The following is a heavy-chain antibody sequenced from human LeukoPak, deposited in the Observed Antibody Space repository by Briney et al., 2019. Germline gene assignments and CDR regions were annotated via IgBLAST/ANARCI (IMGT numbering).Heavy chain of an antibody. CDR3: ARVRWELPELGY. Sequence: GASVTVSCKASGYTFTTYAIHWVRQAPGQRLEWMGWINAGNGDTKYSGKFQGRVTITRDTSASTAYMEVSSPRSEDTAVYYCARVRWELPELGYWGQGTLVTVSS. D-gene: IGHD1-26*01. J-gene: IGHJ4*02. CDR1: GYTFTTYA. V-gene: IGHV1-3*01. CDR2: INAGNGDT.